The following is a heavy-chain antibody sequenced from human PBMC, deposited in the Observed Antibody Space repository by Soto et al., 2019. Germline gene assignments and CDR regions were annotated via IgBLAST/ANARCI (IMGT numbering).Heavy chain of an antibody. D-gene: IGHD6-25*01. Sequence: GGCLRLSCTASVLTFGNYAISWVRQAPGKGLEWVGLIRNQTYSETTQYAPSLKGRFTISRDDSNSIAYLQMSSLQVDDSAVYSRTREQRPGMSYLFDSWGQGVLVTVSS. CDR2: IRNQTYSETT. J-gene: IGHJ4*02. CDR3: TREQRPGMSYLFDS. V-gene: IGHV3-49*04. CDR1: VLTFGNYA.